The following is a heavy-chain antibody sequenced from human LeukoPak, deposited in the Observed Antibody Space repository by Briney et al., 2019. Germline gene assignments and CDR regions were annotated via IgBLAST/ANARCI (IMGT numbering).Heavy chain of an antibody. J-gene: IGHJ3*02. CDR1: GYTFTSYG. V-gene: IGHV1-18*01. CDR2: ISAYNGNT. CDR3: ARDYYGSGSYYNSDAFDI. D-gene: IGHD3-10*01. Sequence: ASVKVSCKASGYTFTSYGISWVRQAPGQGLEWMGWISAYNGNTNYAQKLQGRVTMTTDTSTSTAYMELRSLRSDDTAVYCCARDYYGSGSYYNSDAFDIWGQGTMVTVSS.